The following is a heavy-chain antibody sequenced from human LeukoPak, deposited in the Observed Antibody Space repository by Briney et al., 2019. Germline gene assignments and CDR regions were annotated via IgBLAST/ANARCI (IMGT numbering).Heavy chain of an antibody. CDR2: IYTSGST. Sequence: SETLSLTCTVSGGSISSGSYYWSWIRQPAGKGLEWIGRIYTSGSTNYNPSLKSRVTISVDTSKNQFSLKLSSVTAADTAVYYCARHGIRPAAIRGWFDPWGQGTLVTVSS. D-gene: IGHD2-2*01. J-gene: IGHJ5*02. CDR3: ARHGIRPAAIRGWFDP. CDR1: GGSISSGSYY. V-gene: IGHV4-61*02.